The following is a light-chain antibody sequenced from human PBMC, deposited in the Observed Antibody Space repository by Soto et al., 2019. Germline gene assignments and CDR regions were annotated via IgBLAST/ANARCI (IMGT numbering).Light chain of an antibody. CDR3: QQSASWPWT. V-gene: IGKV3-15*01. CDR2: GAS. CDR1: QGIRNF. Sequence: EIVMTQSPATLSVSPGARATLSCRASQGIRNFLAWYQQKPGQAPRLLISGASTRATGIPARFSGSGSGTDFTLTISSLPSEDFAVYYCQQSASWPWTFGQGTKVEIK. J-gene: IGKJ1*01.